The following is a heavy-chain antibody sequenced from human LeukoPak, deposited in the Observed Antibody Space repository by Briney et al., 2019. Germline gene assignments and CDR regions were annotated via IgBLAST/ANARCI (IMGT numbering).Heavy chain of an antibody. J-gene: IGHJ4*02. V-gene: IGHV3-66*01. CDR2: INSGGST. Sequence: PGGSLRLSCAASGFTVNNNYMSWVRQAPGKGLEWVSVINSGGSTYYADSVKGRFIISRDNSKNTLYLQMNSLRAEDTAVYYCARGDSLYGGYVGYWGQGTLVTVSS. CDR3: ARGDSLYGGYVGY. CDR1: GFTVNNNY. D-gene: IGHD5-12*01.